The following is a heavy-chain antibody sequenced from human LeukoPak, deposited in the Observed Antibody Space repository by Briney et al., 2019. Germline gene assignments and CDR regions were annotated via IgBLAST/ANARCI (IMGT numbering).Heavy chain of an antibody. CDR3: ARDFLRWPGEYSSPRNDAFDI. CDR2: IIPIFGTA. CDR1: GGTFSSYA. Sequence: GASVKVSCKASGGTFSSYAISWVRQAPGQGLEWMGGIIPIFGTANYAQKFQGRVTITTDESTSTAYMELSSLRSEDTAVYYCARDFLRWPGEYSSPRNDAFDIWGQGTMVTVSS. V-gene: IGHV1-69*05. J-gene: IGHJ3*02. D-gene: IGHD6-6*01.